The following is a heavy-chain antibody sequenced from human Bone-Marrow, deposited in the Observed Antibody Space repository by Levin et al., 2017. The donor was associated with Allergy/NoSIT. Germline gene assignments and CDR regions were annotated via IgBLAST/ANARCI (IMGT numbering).Heavy chain of an antibody. Sequence: GESLKISCKGSGYNFANYWIGWVRQTPGKGLEWMGIIYPGDSDTRYSPSFQGQVTMSVDKSISTAYLQWTSLKASDTAVYYCARDVVAESYDYGMDVWGQGTTVTVSS. D-gene: IGHD3-3*01. CDR3: ARDVVAESYDYGMDV. J-gene: IGHJ6*02. CDR2: IYPGDSDT. V-gene: IGHV5-51*01. CDR1: GYNFANYW.